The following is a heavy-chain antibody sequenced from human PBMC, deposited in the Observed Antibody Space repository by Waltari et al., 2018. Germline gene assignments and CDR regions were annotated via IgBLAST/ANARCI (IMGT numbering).Heavy chain of an antibody. J-gene: IGHJ4*02. Sequence: QVKRVQSGAEVKKPGSSVKVSCKASEGTFSSYAIRWVRQAPGQGLEWMGGIIPIFGTANYAQKFQGRVTITADKSTSTAYMELSSLRSEDTAVYYCARVGATSVGYGYWGQGTLVTVSS. CDR3: ARVGATSVGYGY. D-gene: IGHD1-26*01. V-gene: IGHV1-69*14. CDR1: EGTFSSYA. CDR2: IIPIFGTA.